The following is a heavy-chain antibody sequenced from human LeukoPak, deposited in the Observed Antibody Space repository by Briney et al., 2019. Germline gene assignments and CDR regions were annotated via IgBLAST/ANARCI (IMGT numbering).Heavy chain of an antibody. V-gene: IGHV1-46*01. CDR3: ARGSDDILTGSLLVDY. CDR2: INPSGGST. J-gene: IGHJ4*02. Sequence: GASVKVSCKASGYTVTSYYMHWGRQAPGQGLEWMGIINPSGGSTSYAQKFQGTVTMIRDTSTSTVYMELSTLRSEETAVYYCARGSDDILTGSLLVDYWGQGTLVTVSS. D-gene: IGHD3-9*01. CDR1: GYTVTSYY.